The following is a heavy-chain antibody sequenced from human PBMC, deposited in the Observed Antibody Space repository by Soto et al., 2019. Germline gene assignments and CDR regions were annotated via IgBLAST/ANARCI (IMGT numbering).Heavy chain of an antibody. CDR3: ASPPRVATIVNYYYGMDV. CDR1: GGTFSSYA. CDR2: IIPILGTA. J-gene: IGHJ6*02. D-gene: IGHD5-12*01. Sequence: QVQLVQSGAEVTKPGSSVKVSCKASGGTFSSYAISWVRQAPGQGLEWMGGIIPILGTANYAQKFQGRVTITADESTSTAYMELSSLRSEDTAVYYCASPPRVATIVNYYYGMDVWGQGTTVTVAS. V-gene: IGHV1-69*12.